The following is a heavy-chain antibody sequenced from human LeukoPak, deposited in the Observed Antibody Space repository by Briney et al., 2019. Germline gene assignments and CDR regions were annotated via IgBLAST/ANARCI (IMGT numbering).Heavy chain of an antibody. D-gene: IGHD2-2*01. CDR2: ISGSGGST. V-gene: IGHV3-23*01. CDR3: AKDGKRYCSSTSCPKVTYYYYGMDV. Sequence: GGSLRLSCAASGFTFSSYAMSWVRQAPGKGLEWVSAISGSGGSTYYADSVKGRFTISRDNSKNTLYLQMNSLRAEDTAVYYCAKDGKRYCSSTSCPKVTYYYYGMDVWGQGTTVTVSS. J-gene: IGHJ6*02. CDR1: GFTFSSYA.